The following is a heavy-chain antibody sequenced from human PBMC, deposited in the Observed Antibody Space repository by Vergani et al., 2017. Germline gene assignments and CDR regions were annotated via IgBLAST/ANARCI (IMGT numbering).Heavy chain of an antibody. Sequence: QVQLQESGPGLVKPSQTLSLTCPVSGGSISSGDYYWSWIRQPPGKGLEWIGYIYYSGSTYYNPSLKSRVTISVDTSKNQFSLKLSAVTAADTAVYYCARDPSPYSSGFDYWGQGTLVTVSS. CDR3: ARDPSPYSSGFDY. CDR2: IYYSGST. D-gene: IGHD6-19*01. CDR1: GGSISSGDYY. J-gene: IGHJ4*02. V-gene: IGHV4-30-4*01.